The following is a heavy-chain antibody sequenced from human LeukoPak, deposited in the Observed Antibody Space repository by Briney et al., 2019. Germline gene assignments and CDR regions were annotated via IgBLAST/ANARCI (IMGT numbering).Heavy chain of an antibody. D-gene: IGHD6-19*01. Sequence: SETLSLTCTVSGGSISSGSYYWSWIRQPAGKGLEWIGRIYTSGSTNYNPSLKSRVTISVDTSKNQFSLKLSSVTAADTAVYYCVAAAVAVDCWGQGTLVTVSS. J-gene: IGHJ4*02. CDR2: IYTSGST. CDR3: VAAAVAVDC. CDR1: GGSISSGSYY. V-gene: IGHV4-61*02.